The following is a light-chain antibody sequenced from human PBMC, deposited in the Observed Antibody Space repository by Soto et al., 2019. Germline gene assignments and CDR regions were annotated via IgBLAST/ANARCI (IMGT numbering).Light chain of an antibody. V-gene: IGKV4-1*01. CDR2: WAS. CDR3: QQYYSSPWT. J-gene: IGKJ1*01. Sequence: DIVMTQSPDSLAVSLGERATINCKSSQSVLYSSDNKNYLVWYQQKPGQPPKLLIYWASTRESGVPDRFSGSGSGTDFTLTISRLQAEDVAVYSCQQYYSSPWTFGQGTKVEIK. CDR1: QSVLYSSDNKNY.